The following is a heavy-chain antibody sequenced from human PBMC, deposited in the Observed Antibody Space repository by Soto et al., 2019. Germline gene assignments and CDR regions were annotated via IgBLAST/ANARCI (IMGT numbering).Heavy chain of an antibody. V-gene: IGHV4-34*01. CDR3: ARARFFLQAEDGIRATVPVSAFLLNRSSDL. Sequence: KEIEWNGEINHRGSTNYNPSLKSRVTISVDTSKNQFSLKLGSVPAADTAVYYCARARFFLQAEDGIRATVPVSAFLLNRSSDL. CDR2: INHRGST. D-gene: IGHD1-26*01. J-gene: IGHJ2*01.